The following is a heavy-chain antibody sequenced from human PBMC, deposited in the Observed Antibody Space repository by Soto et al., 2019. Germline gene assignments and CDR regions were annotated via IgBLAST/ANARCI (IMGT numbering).Heavy chain of an antibody. CDR3: AREVTTGSYYYGLDV. CDR2: IHYRGNT. D-gene: IGHD4-17*01. Sequence: QVQLQESGPGLVKSSQTLSLSCAVSGGSIRSGDHYWSWIRQAPGKGLEWIGFIHYRGNTYYKPSLKSRVSISVDTSKNHFSLNLSSVTAADTAVYYCAREVTTGSYYYGLDVWGQGTKVTVSS. CDR1: GGSIRSGDHY. J-gene: IGHJ6*02. V-gene: IGHV4-30-4*01.